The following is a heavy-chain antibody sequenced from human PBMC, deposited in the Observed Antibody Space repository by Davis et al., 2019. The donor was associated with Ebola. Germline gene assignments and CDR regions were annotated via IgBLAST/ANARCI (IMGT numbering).Heavy chain of an antibody. D-gene: IGHD5-24*01. J-gene: IGHJ4*02. CDR1: GYSFTSYW. Sequence: GESLKISCKGSGYSFTSYWIGWVRQMPGKGLEWMGIIYPGDSDTRYSPSFQGQVTISADKSISTAYLQWSSLKASDTAMYYCAREGTRDGYNYPYYFDYWGQGTLVTVSS. V-gene: IGHV5-51*01. CDR3: AREGTRDGYNYPYYFDY. CDR2: IYPGDSDT.